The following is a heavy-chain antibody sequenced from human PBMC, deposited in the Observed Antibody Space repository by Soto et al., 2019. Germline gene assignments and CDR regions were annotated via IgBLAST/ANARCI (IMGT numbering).Heavy chain of an antibody. CDR1: GGTFSSHV. J-gene: IGHJ4*02. CDR3: ARDLDFREVNISHLDY. V-gene: IGHV1-69*01. CDR2: IMPIIGTA. Sequence: QVQLVQSGAEVKKPGSSVKVSCKASGGTFSSHVFNWVRQAPGQGLEWVGGIMPIIGTANYAQKFQGRVTITAEESTRTAYMELSSLRAEDTAVYYCARDLDFREVNISHLDYGGQGPLVTVSS. D-gene: IGHD3-3*01.